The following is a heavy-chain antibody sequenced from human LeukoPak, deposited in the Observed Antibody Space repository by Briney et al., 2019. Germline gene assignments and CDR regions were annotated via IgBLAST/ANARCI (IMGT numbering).Heavy chain of an antibody. V-gene: IGHV4-39*01. CDR1: GGSISSSSYY. CDR3: ARAFIVTTIRSLCYFDY. CDR2: IYYSGST. J-gene: IGHJ4*02. Sequence: SETLSLTCTVSGGSISSSSYYWGWIRQPPGKGLEWIGSIYYSGSTYYNPSLKSRVTISVDTSKNQFSLKLSSVTAADTAVYYCARAFIVTTIRSLCYFDYWGQGTLVTVSS. D-gene: IGHD5-12*01.